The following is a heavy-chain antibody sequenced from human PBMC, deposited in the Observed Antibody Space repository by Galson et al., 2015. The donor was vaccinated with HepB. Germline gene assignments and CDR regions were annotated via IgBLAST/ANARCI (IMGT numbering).Heavy chain of an antibody. CDR2: INPNSGGT. CDR3: ARDRPLVVPAADGVYYFDY. Sequence: SVKVSCKASGYTFTGYYMHWVRQAPGQGLEWMGWINPNSGGTNYAQKFQGRVTMTRDTSISTAYMELSRLRSDDTAVYYCARDRPLVVPAADGVYYFDYWGQGTLVTVSS. J-gene: IGHJ4*02. CDR1: GYTFTGYY. V-gene: IGHV1-2*02. D-gene: IGHD2-2*01.